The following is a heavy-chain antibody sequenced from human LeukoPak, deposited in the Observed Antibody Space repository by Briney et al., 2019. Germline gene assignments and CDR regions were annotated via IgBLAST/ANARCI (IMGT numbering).Heavy chain of an antibody. CDR2: IWYDGSIK. J-gene: IGHJ3*02. D-gene: IGHD6-19*01. Sequence: GGSLRLSCAASGFTFSSYGMHWVRQAPGKGLEWVAVIWYDGSIKYYADSVKGRFTISRDNPKNTLSLQMSSLRVEDTAIYYCARRGGSRGWGAFDIWGRGTIVTVSS. CDR1: GFTFSSYG. V-gene: IGHV3-33*01. CDR3: ARRGGSRGWGAFDI.